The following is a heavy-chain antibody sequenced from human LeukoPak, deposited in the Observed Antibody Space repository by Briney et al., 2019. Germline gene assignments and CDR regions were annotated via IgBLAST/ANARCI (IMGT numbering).Heavy chain of an antibody. V-gene: IGHV3-30*02. CDR2: IEFDGSTI. D-gene: IGHD2-2*01. CDR3: TNHIPVHCTRTTCSDY. Sequence: GGSLRLSCAASGFTFRNYGMHWVRQAPGKGLEWVAFIEFDGSTIYSADSVKGRFTISRDNSKSTLYLQMNSLRTEDTALYYCTNHIPVHCTRTTCSDYWGQGALITVSS. CDR1: GFTFRNYG. J-gene: IGHJ4*02.